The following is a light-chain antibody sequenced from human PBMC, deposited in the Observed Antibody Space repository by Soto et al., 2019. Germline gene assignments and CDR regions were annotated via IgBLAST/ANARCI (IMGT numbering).Light chain of an antibody. CDR3: QQSSSSPLT. CDR1: QGISSW. V-gene: IGKV1D-12*01. J-gene: IGKJ4*01. CDR2: AAS. Sequence: DIEMTQSPSSVSASVGDRVTITCRASQGISSWLAWYQQKPGKAPKLLMYAASSLQSGVPARFSGSGSGTDFTLTISRLQPEDFAAYYCQQSSSSPLTFGEGTKVEIK.